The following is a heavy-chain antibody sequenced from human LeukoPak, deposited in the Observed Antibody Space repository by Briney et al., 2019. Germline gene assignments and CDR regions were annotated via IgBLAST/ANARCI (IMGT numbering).Heavy chain of an antibody. D-gene: IGHD2-2*01. V-gene: IGHV4-30-4*08. J-gene: IGHJ4*02. CDR1: GGSISSGDYY. CDR3: ASGPTMRGIVVVPAAIVS. Sequence: PSETLSLTCTVSGGSISSGDYYWSWIRQPPGRDLEWIGYIYYSGSTYYNPSLKSRVTISVDTSKNQFSLKLSSVTAADTAVYYCASGPTMRGIVVVPAAIVSWGQGTLVTVSS. CDR2: IYYSGST.